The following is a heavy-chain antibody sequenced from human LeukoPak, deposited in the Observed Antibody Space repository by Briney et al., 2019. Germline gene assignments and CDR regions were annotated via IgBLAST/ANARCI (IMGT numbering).Heavy chain of an antibody. CDR1: GFTFSSYA. D-gene: IGHD3-10*01. Sequence: PGGSLRLSCAASGFTFSSYAMHWVCQAPGKGLEWVAVISYDGSNKYYADSVKGRFTISRDNAKNSLYLQMNSLRAEDTAVYYCARSGMRITMVRGLNYYYYYMDVWGKGTTVTVSS. CDR2: ISYDGSNK. V-gene: IGHV3-30*04. J-gene: IGHJ6*03. CDR3: ARSGMRITMVRGLNYYYYYMDV.